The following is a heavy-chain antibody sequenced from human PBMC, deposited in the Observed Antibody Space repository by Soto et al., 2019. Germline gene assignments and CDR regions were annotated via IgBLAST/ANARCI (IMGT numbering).Heavy chain of an antibody. CDR1: GFTFSTFS. J-gene: IGHJ4*02. D-gene: IGHD1-26*01. Sequence: QVQLVESGGGVVQPGRSLRLSCATSGFTFSTFSMHWVRQAPGKGLEWVAHISYDGSEKDYADSVKGRFTISRDNSDNTLFLQMNSLTSEDTGVYYCARGPESGDLWGQGTLVTVPS. CDR3: ARGPESGDL. V-gene: IGHV3-30*04. CDR2: ISYDGSEK.